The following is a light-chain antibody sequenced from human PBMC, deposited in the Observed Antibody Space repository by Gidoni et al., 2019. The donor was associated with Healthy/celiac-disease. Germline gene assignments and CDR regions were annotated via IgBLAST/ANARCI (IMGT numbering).Light chain of an antibody. CDR3: QQYYSTPPYT. CDR2: WAS. V-gene: IGKV4-1*01. Sequence: DIVMPQSPYSLSVSLGERATINCKSSQSVLYSSNNKNYLAWYQQKPGQPPKLLIYWASTRESGVPDRFSGSGSGTDFTLTISSLQAEDVAVYYCQQYYSTPPYTFGQGTKLEIK. J-gene: IGKJ2*01. CDR1: QSVLYSSNNKNY.